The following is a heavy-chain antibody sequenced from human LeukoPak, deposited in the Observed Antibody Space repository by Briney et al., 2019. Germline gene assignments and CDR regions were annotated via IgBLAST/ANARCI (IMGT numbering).Heavy chain of an antibody. CDR1: GFTFSSYW. D-gene: IGHD3-3*01. Sequence: PGRSLRLSCAASGFTFSSYWMHWVRQAPGKGLVWVSRINSDGSGTSYADSVKGRFTISRDNAKNTLYLQTNSLRAEDTAVYYCARDFGRFLEWLSYDAFDIWGQGTMVTVSS. V-gene: IGHV3-74*01. CDR3: ARDFGRFLEWLSYDAFDI. J-gene: IGHJ3*02. CDR2: INSDGSGT.